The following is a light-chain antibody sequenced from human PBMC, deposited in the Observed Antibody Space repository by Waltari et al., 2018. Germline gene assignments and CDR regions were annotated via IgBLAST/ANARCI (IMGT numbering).Light chain of an antibody. Sequence: SIMLSQPPSMSVAPGQTARITCGGTNIESERVHWYQQKPGQAPLVVLYDDSARPSGIPRRFSGSNSGNKATLTISRVEAGDEADYYCQLWDTSNDRVVFGGGT. CDR1: NIESER. CDR3: QLWDTSNDRVV. J-gene: IGLJ3*02. CDR2: DDS. V-gene: IGLV3-21*02.